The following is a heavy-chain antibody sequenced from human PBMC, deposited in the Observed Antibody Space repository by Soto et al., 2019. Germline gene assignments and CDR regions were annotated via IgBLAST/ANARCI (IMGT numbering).Heavy chain of an antibody. CDR3: ARFLYCGITGGCPGGIDY. CDR2: IIPIFGTA. J-gene: IGHJ4*02. D-gene: IGHD2-21*01. Sequence: GASVKVSCKASGGTFSSYAISWVRQAPGQGLEWMGGIIPIFGTANYAQKFQGRVTITADESTSTAYMELSSLRSEDTAVYYCARFLYCGITGGCPGGIDYWGQGTLVTVSS. CDR1: GGTFSSYA. V-gene: IGHV1-69*13.